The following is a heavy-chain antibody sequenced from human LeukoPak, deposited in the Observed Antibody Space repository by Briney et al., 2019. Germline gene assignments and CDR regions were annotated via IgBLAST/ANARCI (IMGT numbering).Heavy chain of an antibody. Sequence: GGSLRLSCAASGFTFSSYAMHWLRQAPGKGLEWVAVISYDGNNKYYADSVKGRFTISRDNSKNTLYLQMNSLRAEDTAVYYCAREGVYSSGWSAYYYDSSGYGHLDYWGQGTLVTVSS. CDR2: ISYDGNNK. V-gene: IGHV3-30*04. D-gene: IGHD3-22*01. J-gene: IGHJ4*02. CDR3: AREGVYSSGWSAYYYDSSGYGHLDY. CDR1: GFTFSSYA.